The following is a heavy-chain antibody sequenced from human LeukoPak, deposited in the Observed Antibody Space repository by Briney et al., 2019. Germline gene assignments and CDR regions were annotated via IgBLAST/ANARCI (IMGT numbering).Heavy chain of an antibody. CDR3: AKDRGQWFGFDY. V-gene: IGHV3-23*01. CDR2: ISDNGGNT. Sequence: GGSLRLSCAASGFTFSSYSMNWVRQAPGKGLEWVSSISDNGGNTYYADSAKGRLTISRDNSKNTLYLQMNSLRAEDTAVYYCAKDRGQWFGFDYWGQGTLVTVSS. D-gene: IGHD3-10*01. J-gene: IGHJ4*02. CDR1: GFTFSSYS.